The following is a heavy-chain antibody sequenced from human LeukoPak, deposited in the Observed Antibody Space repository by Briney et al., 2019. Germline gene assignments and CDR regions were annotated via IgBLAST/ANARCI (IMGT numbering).Heavy chain of an antibody. D-gene: IGHD3-10*01. J-gene: IGHJ4*02. CDR3: ARARGDHYSFDY. CDR1: GYSFTSYW. V-gene: IGHV5-10-1*01. Sequence: HGESLRISCKGYGYSFTSYWIIWVRQMPGKGLEWMGRIDPSDSYTNYSPSLQGHVTISADMSISAAYLQWSNLKASDTAMYYCARARGDHYSFDYWGQGTLVTVSS. CDR2: IDPSDSYT.